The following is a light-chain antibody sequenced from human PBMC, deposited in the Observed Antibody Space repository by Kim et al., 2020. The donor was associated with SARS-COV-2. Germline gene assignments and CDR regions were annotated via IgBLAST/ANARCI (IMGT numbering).Light chain of an antibody. J-gene: IGKJ2*01. CDR1: QSISSW. V-gene: IGKV1-5*03. CDR2: KAS. CDR3: QQYNSYSRPMYT. Sequence: DTQMTQSPSTLSASVGDRVTITCRASQSISSWLAWYQQKPGKAPKLLIYKASSLESGVPSRFSGSGSGTEFTLTISSLQPDDFATYYCQQYNSYSRPMYTFGQGTKLEI.